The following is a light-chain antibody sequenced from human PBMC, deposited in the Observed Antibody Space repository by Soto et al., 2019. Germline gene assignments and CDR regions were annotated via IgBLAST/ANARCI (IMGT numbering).Light chain of an antibody. V-gene: IGKV3-11*01. CDR2: DAS. CDR1: QSVSSY. CDR3: QQRSSWRGT. J-gene: IGKJ1*01. Sequence: EIVLTQSPATLSLSPGERATLSCRASQSVSSYLAWYQQKPGQAPRLLINDASNRATGIPARFSGSGSGTHFPLTISSLEPEDFAVYYCQQRSSWRGTFGQGTKVEIK.